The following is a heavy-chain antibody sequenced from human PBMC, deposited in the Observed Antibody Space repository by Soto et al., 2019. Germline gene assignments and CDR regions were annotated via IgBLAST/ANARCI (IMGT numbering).Heavy chain of an antibody. D-gene: IGHD6-13*01. J-gene: IGHJ4*02. Sequence: QLQLQESGPGLVKPSETLSLTCAVSGDSISSSSYYWGWIRQPPGKGLEWIGSIYHGGSTFYNPSXKRXIXRPVDTSKNQFSLKLNSVTAADTAVYYGTRRQLADIWGQGALVTVSS. CDR1: GDSISSSSYY. CDR3: TRRQLADI. CDR2: IYHGGST. V-gene: IGHV4-39*01.